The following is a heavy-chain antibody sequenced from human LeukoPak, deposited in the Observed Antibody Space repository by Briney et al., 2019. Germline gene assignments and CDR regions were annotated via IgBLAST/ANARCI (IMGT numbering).Heavy chain of an antibody. Sequence: GASVKVSCKASGYTFGSDDINWVRQATGQGLEWMGWINPNSGGTNYAQKFQGRVTMTRDTSISTAYMELSRLRSDDTAVYYCARPNDYGANIGSFDYWGQGTLVTVSS. CDR3: ARPNDYGANIGSFDY. D-gene: IGHD4-17*01. J-gene: IGHJ4*02. V-gene: IGHV1-2*02. CDR2: INPNSGGT. CDR1: GYTFGSDD.